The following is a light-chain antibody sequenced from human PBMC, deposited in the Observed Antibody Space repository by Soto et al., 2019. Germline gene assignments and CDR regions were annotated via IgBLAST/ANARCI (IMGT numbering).Light chain of an antibody. J-gene: IGLJ1*01. CDR1: SSNIGNNA. CDR2: YDD. Sequence: QSVLTQPPSVSEAPRQRVTISCSGSSSNIGNNAVNWYQQLPGKAPKLLIYYDDLLPSGVSDRFSGSKSGTSASLAISGLQSEDEADYSCAAWDDSLTGYVFGTGNKVP. V-gene: IGLV1-36*01. CDR3: AAWDDSLTGYV.